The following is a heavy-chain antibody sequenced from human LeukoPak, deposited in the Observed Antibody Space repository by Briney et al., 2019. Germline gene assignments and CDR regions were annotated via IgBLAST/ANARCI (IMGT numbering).Heavy chain of an antibody. V-gene: IGHV3-7*01. CDR3: ARWRYYDSSGYYYYFDY. D-gene: IGHD3-22*01. CDR1: GLIFSRSW. Sequence: GGSLRLSCAASGLIFSRSWMTWVRQAPGKGLDWVANINQDASEKYYVDSVKGRFTISRDNAKNSLYLQMNSLRAEDTAVYYCARWRYYDSSGYYYYFDYWGQGTLVTVSS. J-gene: IGHJ4*02. CDR2: INQDASEK.